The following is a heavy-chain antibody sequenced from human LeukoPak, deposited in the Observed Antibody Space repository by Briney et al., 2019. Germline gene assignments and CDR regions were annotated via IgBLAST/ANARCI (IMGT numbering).Heavy chain of an antibody. Sequence: PSETLSLTCTVSGDSISSGDYYWSWIRQPPGKGLEWIGEINHSGSTNYNPSLKSRVTISVDTSKNQFSLKLSSVTAADTAVYYCARRIAAAGTDYYYMDVWGKGTTVTISS. V-gene: IGHV4-39*07. CDR2: INHSGST. CDR1: GDSISSGDYY. D-gene: IGHD6-13*01. J-gene: IGHJ6*03. CDR3: ARRIAAAGTDYYYMDV.